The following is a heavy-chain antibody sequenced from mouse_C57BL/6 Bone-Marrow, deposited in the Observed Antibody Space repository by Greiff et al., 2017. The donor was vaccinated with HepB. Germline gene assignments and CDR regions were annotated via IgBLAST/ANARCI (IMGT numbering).Heavy chain of an antibody. CDR1: GFTFSDYG. Sequence: VVESGGGLVKPGGSLKLSCAASGFTFSDYGMHWVRQAPEKGLEWVAYISSGSSTIYYADTVKGRFTISRDNAKNTLFLQMTSLRSEDTAMYYCARGGYYYGSWFAYWGQGTLVTVSA. CDR2: ISSGSSTI. J-gene: IGHJ3*01. CDR3: ARGGYYYGSWFAY. V-gene: IGHV5-17*01. D-gene: IGHD1-1*01.